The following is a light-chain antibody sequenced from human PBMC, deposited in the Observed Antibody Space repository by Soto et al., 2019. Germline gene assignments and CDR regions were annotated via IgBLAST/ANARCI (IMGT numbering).Light chain of an antibody. CDR2: AAS. CDR3: QQYDNLPLT. J-gene: IGKJ4*01. Sequence: DIQMTQSPSSVSASVGDRVTMTCRASQGINSWLAWYQQKPGKAPKLLIYAASNLQSGVPSRFSGSGSGTDFTFTISSLQPEDIATYYCQQYDNLPLTFGGGTKVDIK. V-gene: IGKV1-12*01. CDR1: QGINSW.